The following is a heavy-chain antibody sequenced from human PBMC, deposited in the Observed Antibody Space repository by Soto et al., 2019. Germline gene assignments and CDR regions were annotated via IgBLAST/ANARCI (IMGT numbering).Heavy chain of an antibody. Sequence: GESLKISCKGSGYSFTSYWIGWVRQMPGKGLEWMGIIYPGDSDTRYSPSFQGQVTISADKSISTAYLQWSSLEASDTAMYYCASPYCSGGSCERGLAMDVWGQGTTVTVSS. V-gene: IGHV5-51*01. J-gene: IGHJ6*02. CDR2: IYPGDSDT. CDR1: GYSFTSYW. CDR3: ASPYCSGGSCERGLAMDV. D-gene: IGHD2-15*01.